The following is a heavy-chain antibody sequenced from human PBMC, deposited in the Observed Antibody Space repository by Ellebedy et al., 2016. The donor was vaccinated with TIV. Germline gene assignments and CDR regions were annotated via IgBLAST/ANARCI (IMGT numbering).Heavy chain of an antibody. V-gene: IGHV4-30-4*01. CDR3: ARGPNYVRGSYKYFDY. CDR2: IYYSGST. J-gene: IGHJ4*02. D-gene: IGHD3-16*01. Sequence: MPSETLSLTCTVSGASISSGDYYWSWIRQPPGKGLEWIGYIYYSGSTYYNPSLKSRVTISVDTSKNQFSLKLNSVTAAETAVYYCARGPNYVRGSYKYFDYWGQGTLGTVSS. CDR1: GASISSGDYY.